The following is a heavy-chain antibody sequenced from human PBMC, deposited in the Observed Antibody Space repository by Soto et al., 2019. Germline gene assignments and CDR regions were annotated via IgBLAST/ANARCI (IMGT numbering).Heavy chain of an antibody. V-gene: IGHV3-48*01. J-gene: IGHJ4*02. CDR1: GFTFSSYS. CDR2: ISSSSSTI. D-gene: IGHD4-17*01. Sequence: GGSLRLSCAASGFTFSSYSMNWVRQAPGKGLEWVSYISSSSSTIYYADSVKGRFTISRDNAKDSLYLQMNSLRAEDTAVYYCARIGRLRWGDYWGQGTLVTVSS. CDR3: ARIGRLRWGDY.